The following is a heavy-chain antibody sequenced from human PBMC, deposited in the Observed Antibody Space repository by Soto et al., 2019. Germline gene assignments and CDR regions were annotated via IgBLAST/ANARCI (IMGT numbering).Heavy chain of an antibody. J-gene: IGHJ6*03. D-gene: IGHD4-17*01. V-gene: IGHV4-39*01. CDR1: GGSISSSSYY. CDR3: ARAKYGYYYYMDV. Sequence: PSETLSLTCTVSGGSISSSSYYWGWIRQPPGKGLEWIGSIYYSGSTYYNPSPKSRVTISVDTSKNQFSLKLSSVTAADTAVYYCARAKYGYYYYMDVWGKGTTVTVSS. CDR2: IYYSGST.